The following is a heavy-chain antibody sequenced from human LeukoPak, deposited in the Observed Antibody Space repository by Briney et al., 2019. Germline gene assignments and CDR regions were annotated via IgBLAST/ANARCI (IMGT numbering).Heavy chain of an antibody. D-gene: IGHD4-23*01. V-gene: IGHV4-4*07. CDR1: GGSINSYY. CDR3: ARGGKATVVTM. J-gene: IGHJ4*02. CDR2: VYSSGNT. Sequence: SETLSLTCTVSGGSINSYYWSWIRQPAGKGLEWIGRVYSSGNTNYNPSLKSRVSMSMDTSKNQFSLKLTSVTAADTAVYYCARGGKATVVTMWGQGILVTVSS.